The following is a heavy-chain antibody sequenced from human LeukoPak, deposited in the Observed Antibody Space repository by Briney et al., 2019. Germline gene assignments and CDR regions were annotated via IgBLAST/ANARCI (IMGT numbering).Heavy chain of an antibody. Sequence: PGGSLRLSCAASGFTFSSYSMNWVRQAPGKGLEWVSYISSSSSTIYYADSVKGRFTISRDNAKNSLYLQMNSLRAEDTAVYYCARAGGTIFQVGEAFDIWGQGTMVTVSS. CDR2: ISSSSSTI. CDR1: GFTFSSYS. J-gene: IGHJ3*02. V-gene: IGHV3-48*01. CDR3: ARAGGTIFQVGEAFDI. D-gene: IGHD3-3*01.